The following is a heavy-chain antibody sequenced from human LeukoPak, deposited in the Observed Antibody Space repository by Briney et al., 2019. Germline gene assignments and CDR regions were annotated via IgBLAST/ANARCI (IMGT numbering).Heavy chain of an antibody. CDR3: ASGSGYYYNF. V-gene: IGHV3-48*04. Sequence: GGSLRLSCAASGVTFSNSNMHWVRQAPGKGPEWLSYISGGSSTIYYADSVKGRFSISRDNAKNSLYLRMNSLSAEDTAVYYCASGSGYYYNFWGQGTLVTVSS. D-gene: IGHD3-22*01. CDR1: GVTFSNSN. CDR2: ISGGSSTI. J-gene: IGHJ4*02.